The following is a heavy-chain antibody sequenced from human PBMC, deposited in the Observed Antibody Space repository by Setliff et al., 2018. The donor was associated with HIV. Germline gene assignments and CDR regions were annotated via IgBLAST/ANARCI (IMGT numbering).Heavy chain of an antibody. D-gene: IGHD1-26*01. CDR2: ISGTATTI. CDR3: ARDPDTTSKVDL. CDR1: GFTFSDHY. J-gene: IGHJ2*01. Sequence: GGSLRLSCAASGFTFSDHYMSWIRQAPGKGLEWVSSISGTATTIYSADSVKGRFTISRDNADNSLFLQMNSLNADDTAVYYCARDPDTTSKVDLWGRGTLVTVSS. V-gene: IGHV3-11*01.